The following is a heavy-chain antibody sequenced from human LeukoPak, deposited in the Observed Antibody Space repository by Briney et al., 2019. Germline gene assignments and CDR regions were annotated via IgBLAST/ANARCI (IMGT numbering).Heavy chain of an antibody. CDR3: VKTPLGYCSGGSCSS. CDR1: GFTFSSYA. CDR2: ISGSGGST. Sequence: PGGSLRLSCAASGFTFSSYAMSWVRQAPGKGLEWVSAISGSGGSTYYADSVKGRFTISRDNSKNTLYLQMNSLRAEDTAVYYCVKTPLGYCSGGSCSSWGQGTLVTVSS. D-gene: IGHD2-15*01. V-gene: IGHV3-23*01. J-gene: IGHJ4*02.